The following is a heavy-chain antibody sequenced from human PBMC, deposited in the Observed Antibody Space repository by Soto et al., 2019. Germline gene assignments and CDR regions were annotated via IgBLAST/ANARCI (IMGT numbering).Heavy chain of an antibody. V-gene: IGHV4-30-4*01. D-gene: IGHD3-3*01. CDR1: GGSISSGDYY. J-gene: IGHJ5*02. CDR2: IYYSGST. CDR3: ARRFLEWLPNNWFDP. Sequence: QVQLQESGPGLVKPSQTLSLTCTVSGGSISSGDYYWSWIRQPPGKGLAWIGYIYYSGSTSYNPSLKSRVTTSVGTPKNHFSLMLSSVTPADTAVYYCARRFLEWLPNNWFDPWGQGTLFTVSS.